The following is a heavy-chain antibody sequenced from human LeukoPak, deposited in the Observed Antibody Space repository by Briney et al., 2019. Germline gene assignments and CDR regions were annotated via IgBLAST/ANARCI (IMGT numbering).Heavy chain of an antibody. D-gene: IGHD2/OR15-2a*01. CDR1: GFTFSSYG. CDR2: ISKDGSNK. CDR3: AKGVGSTWLSTLSQVTMDV. Sequence: PGGSLRLSCAASGFTFSSYGMHWVRQPPGKGLEWVAVISKDGSNKYYADSVKGRVTISRDNSKNTLYLQMNSLRVEDTAVYYCAKGVGSTWLSTLSQVTMDVWGKGTTVTVSS. V-gene: IGHV3-30*18. J-gene: IGHJ6*04.